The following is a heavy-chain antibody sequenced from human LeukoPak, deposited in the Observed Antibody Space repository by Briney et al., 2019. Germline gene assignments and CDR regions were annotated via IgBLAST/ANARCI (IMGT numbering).Heavy chain of an antibody. CDR3: AKTSGSGNYYYYYYGMDV. D-gene: IGHD3-10*01. CDR1: GFAFSAYA. J-gene: IGHJ6*02. V-gene: IGHV3-23*01. CDR2: ISGSGSST. Sequence: GGSLRLSCAASGFAFSAYARTWVRQAPGKGLEWVSAISGSGSSTFYADSVKGRFTISRDNSKNTLYLQTNSLRAEDTAIYYCAKTSGSGNYYYYYYGMDVWGQGTTVTVSS.